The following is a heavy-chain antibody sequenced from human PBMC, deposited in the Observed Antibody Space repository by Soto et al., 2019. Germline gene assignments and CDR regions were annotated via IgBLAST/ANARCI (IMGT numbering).Heavy chain of an antibody. CDR1: GYTFSNYA. CDR2: ITAHNGNT. Sequence: QVQLVQSGGEVKKPGASVKVSCKASGYTFSNYAISWVRQAPGQGLEWMGWITAHNGNTKYAQKFQARVTMITDTSTSTASMELRSLTSDDTAVYYCARDAPYDDFWSGVMELYYYGMDVWGQGTTVTVSS. D-gene: IGHD3-3*01. V-gene: IGHV1-18*01. J-gene: IGHJ6*02. CDR3: ARDAPYDDFWSGVMELYYYGMDV.